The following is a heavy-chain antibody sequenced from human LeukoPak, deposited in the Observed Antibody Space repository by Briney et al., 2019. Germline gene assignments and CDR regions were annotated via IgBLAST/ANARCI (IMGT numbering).Heavy chain of an antibody. Sequence: SETLSLTCTVSGGSISSYYWSWIRQPAGKGLEWIGRIYTSGSTNYNPSLKSRVTMSVDTFKNQFSLKLSSVTAADTAVYYCASTLYYYDSSGYSLIDYWGQGTLVTVSS. V-gene: IGHV4-4*07. CDR1: GGSISSYY. J-gene: IGHJ4*02. D-gene: IGHD3-22*01. CDR3: ASTLYYYDSSGYSLIDY. CDR2: IYTSGST.